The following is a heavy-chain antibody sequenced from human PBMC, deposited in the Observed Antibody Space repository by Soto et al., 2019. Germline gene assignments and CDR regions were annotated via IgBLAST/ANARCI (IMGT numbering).Heavy chain of an antibody. CDR1: GYTFTSYA. CDR3: ARVRLLRGVMLGLDY. J-gene: IGHJ4*02. D-gene: IGHD3-10*01. CDR2: INAGNGNT. V-gene: IGHV1-3*01. Sequence: ASVKCSCKAYGYTFTSYAMHWVRQAPGQRLEWMGWINAGNGNTKYSQKFQGRVTITRDTSASTAYMELSSLRSEDTAVYYCARVRLLRGVMLGLDYWGQGTLVTLSS.